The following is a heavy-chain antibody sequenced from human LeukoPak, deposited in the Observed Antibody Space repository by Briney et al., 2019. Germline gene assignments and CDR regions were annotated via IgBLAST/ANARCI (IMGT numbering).Heavy chain of an antibody. Sequence: SETLSLTCAVYGGSFSGYYWNWIRQPPGKGLEWIGEINHSGSTNYNPSLKSRVTISVDTSKNQFSLKLSSVTAADTAVYYCARVDGDADYWGQGTLVTVSS. CDR1: GGSFSGYY. J-gene: IGHJ4*02. V-gene: IGHV4-34*01. CDR2: INHSGST. D-gene: IGHD4-17*01. CDR3: ARVDGDADY.